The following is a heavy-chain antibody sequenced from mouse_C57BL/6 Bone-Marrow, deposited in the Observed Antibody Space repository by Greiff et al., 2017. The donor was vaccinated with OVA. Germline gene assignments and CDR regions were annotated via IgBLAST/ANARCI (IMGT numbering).Heavy chain of an antibody. CDR3: ARGDGYAWFAY. CDR1: GYTFTSYW. V-gene: IGHV1-64*01. Sequence: VQLQQSGAELVKPGASVKLSCKASGYTFTSYWMHWVKQRPGQGLEWIGMIHPNSGSTNYNEKFKSKATLTVDKSSSTAYMQLSSLTSEDSAVYYCARGDGYAWFAYWGQGTLVTVSA. J-gene: IGHJ3*01. CDR2: IHPNSGST. D-gene: IGHD2-2*01.